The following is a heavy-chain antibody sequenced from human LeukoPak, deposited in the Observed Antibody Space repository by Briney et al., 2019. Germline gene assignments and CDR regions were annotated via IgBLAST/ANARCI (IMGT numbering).Heavy chain of an antibody. D-gene: IGHD4-17*01. CDR3: AAYGQDAFDI. V-gene: IGHV3-53*01. Sequence: GGSLRLSCAASGFTVGSIYMNWVRQAPGKGLEWVSVIYSGGNTYYADSVKGRFTISRDNSKNTVYLQMNSLRAEDTAVYYCAAYGQDAFDIWGQGTMVTVSS. J-gene: IGHJ3*02. CDR2: IYSGGNT. CDR1: GFTVGSIY.